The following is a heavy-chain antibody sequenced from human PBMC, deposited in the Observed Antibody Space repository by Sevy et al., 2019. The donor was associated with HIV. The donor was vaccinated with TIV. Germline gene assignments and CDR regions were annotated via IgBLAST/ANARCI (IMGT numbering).Heavy chain of an antibody. CDR3: AGDGDDAPFDF. CDR1: GFTFSSYW. V-gene: IGHV3-7*01. CDR2: IKQDGSDK. Sequence: GGSLRLSCVVSGFTFSSYWMSWVRQTPGKGLEWVANIKQDGSDKYYVDSVKGRFAISRDNSKNSLYLQMNGLRGEDTAVYCCAGDGDDAPFDFWGQGTLVTVSS. D-gene: IGHD2-2*01. J-gene: IGHJ4*02.